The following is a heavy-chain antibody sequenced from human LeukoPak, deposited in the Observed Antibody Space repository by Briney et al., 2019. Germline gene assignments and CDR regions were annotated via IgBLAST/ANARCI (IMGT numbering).Heavy chain of an antibody. Sequence: GGSLRLSCAASGFSISPYWMSWVRQAPGKGLEWVANINQDGSEKYYVDSIKGRFTIFRDNAKNSLYLQMNSLRAEDTAVYYCAKDSGWYTHDCWGQGTLVTVSS. CDR2: INQDGSEK. V-gene: IGHV3-7*01. CDR1: GFSISPYW. J-gene: IGHJ4*02. D-gene: IGHD6-19*01. CDR3: AKDSGWYTHDC.